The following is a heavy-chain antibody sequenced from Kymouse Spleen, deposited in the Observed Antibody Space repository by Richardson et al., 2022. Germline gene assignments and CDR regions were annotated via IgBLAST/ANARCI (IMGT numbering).Heavy chain of an antibody. CDR1: GFTFSSYG. V-gene: IGHV3-30*18. CDR3: AKEGYSSSSDAFDI. CDR2: ISYDGSNK. Sequence: QVQLVESGGGVVQPGRSLRLSCAASGFTFSSYGMHWVRQAPGKGLEWVAVISYDGSNKYYADSVKGRFTISRDNSKNTLYLQMNSLRAEDTAVYYCAKEGYSSSSDAFDIWGQGTMVTVSS. J-gene: IGHJ3*02. D-gene: IGHD6-13*01.